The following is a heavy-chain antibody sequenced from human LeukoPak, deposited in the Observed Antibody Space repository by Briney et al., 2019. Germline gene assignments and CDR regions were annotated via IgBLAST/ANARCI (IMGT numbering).Heavy chain of an antibody. Sequence: PGRSLRLSCAASGFTFSSYSMSWVRQAPGKGLEWVSAISGSGGSRYYADSVNGRFNISKNNSKNTLYRQMNGLRAEYTAVYYCANLKGVFDYWGQGTLVTVSS. J-gene: IGHJ4*02. V-gene: IGHV3-23*01. CDR1: GFTFSSYS. D-gene: IGHD3-16*01. CDR3: ANLKGVFDY. CDR2: ISGSGGSR.